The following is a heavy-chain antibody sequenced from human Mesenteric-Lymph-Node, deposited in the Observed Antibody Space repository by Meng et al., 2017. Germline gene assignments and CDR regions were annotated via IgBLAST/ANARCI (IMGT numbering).Heavy chain of an antibody. D-gene: IGHD7-27*01. V-gene: IGHV4-59*12. J-gene: IGHJ4*02. CDR3: ARETPLTGGFDY. CDR1: GGSINSYY. CDR2: IYYRGST. Sequence: SETLSLTCTVSGGSINSYYWSWIRQPPGKGLEWIGYIYYRGSTNYNPSLKSRVTISVDTSKNQFSLKLSSVTAADTAVYYCARETPLTGGFDYWGQGTLVTVSS.